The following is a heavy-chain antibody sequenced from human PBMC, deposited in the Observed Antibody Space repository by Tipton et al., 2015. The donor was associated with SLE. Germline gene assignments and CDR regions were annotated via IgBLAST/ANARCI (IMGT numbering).Heavy chain of an antibody. J-gene: IGHJ3*02. CDR2: IYHSGST. V-gene: IGHV4-59*01. CDR1: GGSISSYS. D-gene: IGHD2-15*01. Sequence: TLSLTCTVSGGSISSYSWSWIRPPPGKGREWIGYIYHSGSTRYNPSLKSRVIISVDTSKNQFSLRLTSVTAADTAMYYCARGGGGAFDIWGQGTMVTVSS. CDR3: ARGGGGAFDI.